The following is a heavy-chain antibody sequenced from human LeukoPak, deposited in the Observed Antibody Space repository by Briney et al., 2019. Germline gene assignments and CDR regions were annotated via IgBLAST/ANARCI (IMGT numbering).Heavy chain of an antibody. CDR2: ISGSGGST. Sequence: GGSLRLSCAASGFTFSSYAMSWVRQAPGKGLEWVSAISGSGGSTYYADSVKGRFTISRDNSKNTLYLQMNSLRAEDTAVYYCAKDGYSSGWFEIFDYWGQGTLVTVPS. J-gene: IGHJ4*02. V-gene: IGHV3-23*01. CDR1: GFTFSSYA. CDR3: AKDGYSSGWFEIFDY. D-gene: IGHD6-19*01.